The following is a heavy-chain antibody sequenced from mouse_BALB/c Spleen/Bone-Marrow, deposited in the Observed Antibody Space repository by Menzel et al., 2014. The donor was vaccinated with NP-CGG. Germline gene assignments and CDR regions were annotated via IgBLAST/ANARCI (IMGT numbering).Heavy chain of an antibody. CDR3: ARSPGKVNY. CDR2: IDPANGNT. J-gene: IGHJ3*01. D-gene: IGHD1-3*01. CDR1: GFNIKDSY. V-gene: IGHV14-3*02. Sequence: LVESGAELAKPGASVKLSCTASGFNIKDSYIHWVKRRPEQGLEWIGRIDPANGNTNYDPKFQGKATITADTSSNTAYLHLNSLTSEDTAVYYCARSPGKVNYWGQGTLVTVSA.